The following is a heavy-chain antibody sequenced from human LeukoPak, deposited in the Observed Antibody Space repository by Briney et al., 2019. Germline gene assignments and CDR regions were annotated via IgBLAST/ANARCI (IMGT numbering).Heavy chain of an antibody. J-gene: IGHJ4*02. D-gene: IGHD6-6*01. CDR1: GYTFTGYY. CDR3: AQYSSSPAGQFDY. V-gene: IGHV1-2*02. CDR2: INPNSGGT. Sequence: ASVKVSCKASGYTFTGYYTHWVRQAPGQGLEWMGWINPNSGGTNYAQKFQGRVTMTRDTSISTAYMELSRLRSDDTAVYYCAQYSSSPAGQFDYWGQGTLVTVSS.